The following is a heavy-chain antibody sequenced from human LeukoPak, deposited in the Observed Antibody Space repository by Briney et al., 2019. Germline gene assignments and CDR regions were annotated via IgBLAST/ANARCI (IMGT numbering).Heavy chain of an antibody. Sequence: GRSLRLSCAASGFTFSSYAMNWVRQAPGKGLEWVSGISTTDATTSYADSVKGRFTISRDNSKNTLYLQMNSLRAEDTAKYYCAKDISGYDSFDYWGQGTQVTVSS. J-gene: IGHJ4*02. CDR2: ISTTDATT. D-gene: IGHD5-12*01. CDR1: GFTFSSYA. V-gene: IGHV3-23*01. CDR3: AKDISGYDSFDY.